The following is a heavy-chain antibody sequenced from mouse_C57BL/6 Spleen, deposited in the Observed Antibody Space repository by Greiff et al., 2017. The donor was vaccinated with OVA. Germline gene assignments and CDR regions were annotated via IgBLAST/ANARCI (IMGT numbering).Heavy chain of an antibody. CDR3: ASLYYGYDVGSYAMDY. CDR2: IYPGSGNT. Sequence: VQLQQSGAELVRPGASVKLSCKASGYTFTDYYINWVKQRPGQGLEWIARIYPGSGNTYYNEKFKGKATLTAEKSSSTAYMQLSSLTSEDSAVYFCASLYYGYDVGSYAMDYWGQGTSVTVSS. D-gene: IGHD2-2*01. J-gene: IGHJ4*01. CDR1: GYTFTDYY. V-gene: IGHV1-76*01.